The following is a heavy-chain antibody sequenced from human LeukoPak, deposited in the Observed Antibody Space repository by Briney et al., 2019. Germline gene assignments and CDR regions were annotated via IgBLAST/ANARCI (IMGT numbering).Heavy chain of an antibody. CDR3: ARGIAMVRGVIPWDGDYYYMDV. J-gene: IGHJ6*03. D-gene: IGHD3-10*01. Sequence: SETLSLTCAVYGGSFSGHYWSWIRQPPGKGLEWIGEINHSGSTNYNPSLKSRVIISVGTSQNQFSLKLSSVTAADTAVYYCARGIAMVRGVIPWDGDYYYMDVWGKGTTVTVSS. CDR2: INHSGST. V-gene: IGHV4-34*01. CDR1: GGSFSGHY.